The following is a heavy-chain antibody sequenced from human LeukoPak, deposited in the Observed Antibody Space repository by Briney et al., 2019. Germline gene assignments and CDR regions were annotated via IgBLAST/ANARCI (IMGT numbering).Heavy chain of an antibody. Sequence: ASVKVSCKASGYTFTSYDINWVRQATGQGLEWMGWMNLNSGKTGYVQKFQGRVTITRNTSIGTAYMELSSLRSEDTAVYYCARTFRPYWYSGSHDAFDIWGQGTMVTVSS. CDR1: GYTFTSYD. CDR2: MNLNSGKT. V-gene: IGHV1-8*03. D-gene: IGHD1-26*01. J-gene: IGHJ3*02. CDR3: ARTFRPYWYSGSHDAFDI.